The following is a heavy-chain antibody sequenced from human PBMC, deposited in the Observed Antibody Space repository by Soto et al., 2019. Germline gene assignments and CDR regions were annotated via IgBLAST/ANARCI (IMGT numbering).Heavy chain of an antibody. CDR1: GFTFSSYG. CDR3: SKGHYYHRSGAAY. Sequence: EGPPGGSLRLSCAASGFTFSSYGMHWVRQAPGKGLEWVAVISYDGSNKYYADSVKGRFTISRDNSKNTLYLQMNSLRAEDTAVYYCSKGHYYHRSGAAYSGQRTLVTVSS. V-gene: IGHV3-30*18. J-gene: IGHJ4*02. D-gene: IGHD3-22*01. CDR2: ISYDGSNK.